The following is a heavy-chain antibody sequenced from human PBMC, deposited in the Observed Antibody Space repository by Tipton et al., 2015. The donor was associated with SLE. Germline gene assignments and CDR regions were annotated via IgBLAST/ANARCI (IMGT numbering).Heavy chain of an antibody. V-gene: IGHV4-59*01. Sequence: TLYLTCTVSGGSISSYYWSWIRQPPGKGLEWIGYIYYSGSTNYNPSLKSRVTISVDTSKNQFSLKLSSVTAADTAVYYCARVSYYDSSGYYDAFDIWGQGTMVTVSS. CDR2: IYYSGST. J-gene: IGHJ3*02. CDR3: ARVSYYDSSGYYDAFDI. CDR1: GGSISSYY. D-gene: IGHD3-22*01.